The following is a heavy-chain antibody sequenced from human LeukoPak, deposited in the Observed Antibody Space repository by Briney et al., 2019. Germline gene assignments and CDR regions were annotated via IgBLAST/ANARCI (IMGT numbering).Heavy chain of an antibody. D-gene: IGHD2-15*01. CDR3: ASVACSAVTCFGFLFFDY. CDR2: ISYDGTNK. CDR1: RFTFNRYG. V-gene: IGHV3-30*03. Sequence: PGRSLRLSCTASRFTFNRYGMHWVRQAPGKGLEWVAVISYDGTNKYYADSVKGRFTISRDNSKNTLYLQMNSLRAEDTAVYYCASVACSAVTCFGFLFFDYWGQGTLVTVSS. J-gene: IGHJ4*02.